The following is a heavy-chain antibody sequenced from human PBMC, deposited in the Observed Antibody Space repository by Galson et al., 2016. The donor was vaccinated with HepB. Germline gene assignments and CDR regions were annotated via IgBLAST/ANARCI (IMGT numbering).Heavy chain of an antibody. V-gene: IGHV4-4*02. CDR3: ARILVGDSGHDAAFYI. CDR2: IFHSGTT. D-gene: IGHD3-3*02. CDR1: GGSISSNTW. Sequence: ETLSLTCVVSGGSISSNTWWSWVRQPPGKGLEWIGEIFHSGTTNYNPSLKSRVTIAVDKSKNHFSLKLNSVTAADTAVYYCARILVGDSGHDAAFYIWGQGTLVRVSS. J-gene: IGHJ3*02.